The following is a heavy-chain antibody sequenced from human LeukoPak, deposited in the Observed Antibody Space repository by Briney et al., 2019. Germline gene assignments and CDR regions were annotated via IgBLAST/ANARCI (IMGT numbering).Heavy chain of an antibody. V-gene: IGHV3-23*01. Sequence: GGSLRLSCAASGFAFSSFAMGWVRQSPGKGLEWLSTINGGGNTTFYADSVKGRFTISRDNSKNTLYLHMDGLRPDDTAIYYCTKELHVAVAVADYYYFYMDVWGRGTAISVSS. CDR3: TKELHVAVAVADYYYFYMDV. J-gene: IGHJ6*03. CDR1: GFAFSSFA. D-gene: IGHD6-19*01. CDR2: INGGGNTT.